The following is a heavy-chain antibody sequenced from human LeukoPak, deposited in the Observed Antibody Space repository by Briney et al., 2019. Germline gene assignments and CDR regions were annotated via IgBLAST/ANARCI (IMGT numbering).Heavy chain of an antibody. CDR2: ISGSGGST. Sequence: GGSLRLSCAASGFTFSSYAMSWVRQAPGKGLEWVSAISGSGGSTYYADSVKGRFTISRDNSKNTLYLQMNSLRAEDTAVYSCAKRSYCSSTSCYYYYYYYYMDVWGKGTTVTVSS. D-gene: IGHD2-2*01. CDR1: GFTFSSYA. J-gene: IGHJ6*03. V-gene: IGHV3-23*01. CDR3: AKRSYCSSTSCYYYYYYYYMDV.